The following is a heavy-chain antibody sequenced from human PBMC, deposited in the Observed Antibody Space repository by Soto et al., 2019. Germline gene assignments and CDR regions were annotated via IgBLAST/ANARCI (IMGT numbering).Heavy chain of an antibody. CDR1: GFTFSDYW. J-gene: IGHJ4*02. D-gene: IGHD6-19*01. Sequence: EVQLVESGGGLVQPGGSLRLSCAASGFTFSDYWMSWVRQAPGKGLAWVANIKLDGSEEYYVDSVKGRFTISRDNAKNSLSLQMNSLRVEDTAVYYCARLPRGQWRYHLYCWGQGTLVTVSS. V-gene: IGHV3-7*01. CDR3: ARLPRGQWRYHLYC. CDR2: IKLDGSEE.